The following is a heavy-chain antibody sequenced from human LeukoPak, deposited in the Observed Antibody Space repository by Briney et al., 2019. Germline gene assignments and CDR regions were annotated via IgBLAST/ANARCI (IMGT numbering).Heavy chain of an antibody. CDR2: VRSKAGSYAT. D-gene: IGHD2-2*01. V-gene: IGHV3-73*01. J-gene: IGHJ6*02. CDR1: GFTFSGSA. CDR3: SRLRAASTESYLYYGLDV. Sequence: PGGSLRLSCAASGFTFSGSAIHWVRQASGKGLEWVGRVRSKAGSYATAYAASVKDRLTISRDDSKSTAYLQMNSLKAEDTAVYYCSRLRAASTESYLYYGLDVWGQGTTVTVSS.